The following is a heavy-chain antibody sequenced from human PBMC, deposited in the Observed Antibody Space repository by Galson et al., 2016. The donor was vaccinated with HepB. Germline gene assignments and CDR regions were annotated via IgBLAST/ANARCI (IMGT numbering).Heavy chain of an antibody. CDR2: DSVHGGRK. Sequence: SLRLSCAASGFTFNKYGMHWVRQAPGKGLEWVAADSVHGGRKWYADSVKGRFTISRDNPNNMLLLQMSSLRADDTAVYYCAKRHEYCPPVGCSVDYWGQGTLFSVSS. D-gene: IGHD2/OR15-2a*01. CDR3: AKRHEYCPPVGCSVDY. V-gene: IGHV3-30*18. J-gene: IGHJ4*02. CDR1: GFTFNKYG.